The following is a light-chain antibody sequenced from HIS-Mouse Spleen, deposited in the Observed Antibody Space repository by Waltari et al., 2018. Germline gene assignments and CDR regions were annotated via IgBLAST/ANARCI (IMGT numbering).Light chain of an antibody. CDR1: SRDVGSYTL. CDR3: CSYAGSSTFEV. CDR2: AGR. J-gene: IGLJ2*01. Sequence: QSALTQPASVSGSPGQSITIPCTGPSRDVGSYTLVPGFQQHPGKAPKLRIYAGRKQPSGVSNRFSGSKSGNTASLTISGLQAEDEADYYCCSYAGSSTFEVFGGGTKLTVL. V-gene: IGLV2-23*03.